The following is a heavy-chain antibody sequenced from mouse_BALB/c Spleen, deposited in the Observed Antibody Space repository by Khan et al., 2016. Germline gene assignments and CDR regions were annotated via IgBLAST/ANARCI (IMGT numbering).Heavy chain of an antibody. CDR2: IDPANGNI. CDR1: GFNIKDTY. D-gene: IGHD2-2*01. J-gene: IGHJ2*01. V-gene: IGHV14-3*02. Sequence: VQLQQSGAELVRPGASVKLSCTASGFNIKDTYIYWVKQRPEQGLEWIGRIDPANGNIKYDPKFQGKAAITADTSSNAAYLQLSGLTSEDTAVYYWARSGGYDMYYFDYWGQGTTLTVSS. CDR3: ARSGGYDMYYFDY.